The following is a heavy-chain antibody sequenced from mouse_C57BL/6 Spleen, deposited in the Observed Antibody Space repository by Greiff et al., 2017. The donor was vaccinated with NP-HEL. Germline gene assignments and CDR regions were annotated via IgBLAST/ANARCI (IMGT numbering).Heavy chain of an antibody. CDR1: GYTFTDYY. D-gene: IGHD1-1*01. CDR3: ARGNDGSSWDFDV. Sequence: EVKLQQSGPELVKPGASVKISCKASGYTFTDYYMNWVKQSHGKSLEWIGDINPNNGGTIYNQKFKGKATLTVDKSSSTAYMELRSLTSEDSAVYYCARGNDGSSWDFDVWGTGTTVTVSS. J-gene: IGHJ1*03. V-gene: IGHV1-26*01. CDR2: INPNNGGT.